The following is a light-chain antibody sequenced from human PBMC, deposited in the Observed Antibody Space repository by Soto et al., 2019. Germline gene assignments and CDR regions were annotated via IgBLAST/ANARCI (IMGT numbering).Light chain of an antibody. J-gene: IGKJ2*01. V-gene: IGKV1-9*01. CDR1: YDISSS. Sequence: DIQLTQSPSFLSASVEDRVTISCRASYDISSSLAWYQQEPGKPPKLLIYDSSTLQTGVPSRFTGSGSGRKFTLTISGXXXGDFATYFCQQLSHYPYTFGQGT. CDR3: QQLSHYPYT. CDR2: DSS.